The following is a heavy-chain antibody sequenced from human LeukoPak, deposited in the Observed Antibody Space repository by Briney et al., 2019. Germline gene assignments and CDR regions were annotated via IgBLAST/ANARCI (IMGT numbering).Heavy chain of an antibody. CDR3: AKPTEPMIVVVISY. CDR1: GFTFSSYA. D-gene: IGHD3-22*01. J-gene: IGHJ4*02. V-gene: IGHV3-23*01. CDR2: ISGSGGST. Sequence: GGSLRLSCAASGFTFSSYAMSWVRQAPGKGLEWVSAISGSGGSTYYADPVKGRFTISRDNSKNTLYLQMNSLRAEDTAVYYCAKPTEPMIVVVISYWGQGTLVTVSS.